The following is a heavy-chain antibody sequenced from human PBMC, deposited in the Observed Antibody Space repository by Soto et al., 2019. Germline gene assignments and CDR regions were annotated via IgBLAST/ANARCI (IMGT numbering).Heavy chain of an antibody. CDR2: INDSGST. J-gene: IGHJ5*02. D-gene: IGHD2-8*01. CDR3: ARWGGLCPDAVCAAQFDP. CDR1: GGSIRSAGHY. Sequence: PSETLSLTCTVSGGSIRSAGHYWSWIRQHPGKGLEWIGYINDSGSTFYNPSLRSRLNISVDTSENQFSLRLTSVTAADTAVYFCARWGGLCPDAVCAAQFDPWGQGTLVTVSS. V-gene: IGHV4-31*03.